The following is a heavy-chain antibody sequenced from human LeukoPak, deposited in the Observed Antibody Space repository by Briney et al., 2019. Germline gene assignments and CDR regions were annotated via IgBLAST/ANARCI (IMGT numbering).Heavy chain of an antibody. V-gene: IGHV3-15*01. CDR1: GLTFSNAW. CDR2: IKSKIDGETT. CDR3: CRHWGQ. Sequence: PGGSLRLSCAASGLTFSNAWMSWVRRAPGKGLEWVGRIKSKIDGETTAYAAPVKGRFTISRDDSKNTLFLQLKSVRTEDTAVYFCCRHWGQWGHGTHVTVSS. D-gene: IGHD7-27*01. J-gene: IGHJ4*01.